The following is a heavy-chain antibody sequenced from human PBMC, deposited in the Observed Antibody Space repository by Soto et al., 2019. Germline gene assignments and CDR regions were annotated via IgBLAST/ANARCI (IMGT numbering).Heavy chain of an antibody. CDR2: MNPNSGNT. D-gene: IGHD4-17*01. CDR3: ARRGSTVTYAY. J-gene: IGHJ4*02. CDR1: GYTFTSYD. Sequence: QVQLVQSGAEVKKPGASVKVSCKASGYTFTSYDINWVRQATGQGLEWMGWMNPNSGNTGYAQKFWDRITVTRNTSISTADMELSSLRSEDAAVYYCARRGSTVTYAYRGRGGLVTDSS. V-gene: IGHV1-8*01.